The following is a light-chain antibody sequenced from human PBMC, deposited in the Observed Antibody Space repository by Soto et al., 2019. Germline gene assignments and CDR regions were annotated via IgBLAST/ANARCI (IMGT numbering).Light chain of an antibody. CDR1: SSNIGSNY. CDR2: SNN. J-gene: IGLJ1*01. Sequence: QSVLTQPPSASRTPGQRVTISCSGSSSNIGSNYVYWYQQLPGTAPKLLIYSNNQRPSGVPDRFSGSKSGTSASLAISGLRSEDEADYYCAAWDDSLSGYVFGTGTKVTVL. V-gene: IGLV1-47*02. CDR3: AAWDDSLSGYV.